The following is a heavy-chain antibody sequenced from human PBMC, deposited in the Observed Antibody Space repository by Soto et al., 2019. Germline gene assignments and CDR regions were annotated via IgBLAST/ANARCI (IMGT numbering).Heavy chain of an antibody. CDR3: ARHPGPKTSEHWFDP. V-gene: IGHV1-18*01. CDR1: GYTFFTYD. Sequence: ASVKVSCKASGYTFFTYDISWVRQAPGQGLEGMGWISTYGGDTKYAQKFQGRVTMTTDTSTTTAYLELRSLRSDDTAVYYCARHPGPKTSEHWFDPCGQGTLVTVSS. D-gene: IGHD2-21*01. CDR2: ISTYGGDT. J-gene: IGHJ5*02.